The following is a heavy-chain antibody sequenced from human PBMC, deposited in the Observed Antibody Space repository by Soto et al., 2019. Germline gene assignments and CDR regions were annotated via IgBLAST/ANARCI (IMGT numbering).Heavy chain of an antibody. CDR2: INAGKGET. D-gene: IGHD3-9*01. J-gene: IGHJ6*02. CDR3: AYDFLTGFLAEYKASDSVDV. CDR1: GYSFSRYI. Sequence: QAQLVQSGAEMRKRGASVKISCKASGYSFSRYIIHWVRQAPGHSLEWMGWINAGKGETKYSQPWQGGLTSTKDTSANTAYMDLSLLRSDDTAVDYGAYDFLTGFLAEYKASDSVDVWGQGTTVTV. V-gene: IGHV1-3*01.